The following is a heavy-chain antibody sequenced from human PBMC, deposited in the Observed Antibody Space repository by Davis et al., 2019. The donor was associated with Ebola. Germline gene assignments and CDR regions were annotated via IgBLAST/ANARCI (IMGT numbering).Heavy chain of an antibody. CDR2: INPHNGNT. CDR1: GYTFTHYG. Sequence: AASVKVSCKASGYTFTHYGITWAPQAPGQGLEWMGWINPHNGNTNYAQNVQGRVTMTTDTSTSTAYMEVGSLRSDDTAVYYCARAQFPTTSDHWGQGTLVTVSS. J-gene: IGHJ4*02. V-gene: IGHV1-18*04. D-gene: IGHD1-1*01. CDR3: ARAQFPTTSDH.